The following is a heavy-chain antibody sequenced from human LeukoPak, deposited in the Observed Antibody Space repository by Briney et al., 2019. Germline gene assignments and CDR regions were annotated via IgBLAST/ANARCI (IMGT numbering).Heavy chain of an antibody. CDR2: INPNSGDT. CDR1: GYTFTGYY. CDR3: VRVGSSGWYVHPTLDY. Sequence: ASEKVSCKASGYTFTGYYIHWVRQAPGQGLEWMGWINPNSGDTNYAQKFQGRVTVTRDTSISTAYMDLSWLRSDDTAVYYCVRVGSSGWYVHPTLDYWGQGTLVTVSS. J-gene: IGHJ4*02. D-gene: IGHD6-19*01. V-gene: IGHV1-2*02.